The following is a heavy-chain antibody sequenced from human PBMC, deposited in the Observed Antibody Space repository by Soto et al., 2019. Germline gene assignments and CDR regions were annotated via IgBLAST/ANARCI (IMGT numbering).Heavy chain of an antibody. CDR1: GFTFSSYV. V-gene: IGHV3-23*01. CDR3: AKDYCSSTSCYYNY. J-gene: IGHJ4*02. CDR2: ISGSGGST. Sequence: EVQLLESGGGLVQPGGSLRLSCAASGFTFSSYVMSWVRQAPGKGLEWVSAISGSGGSTYYADSVKGRFTISRDNSKNTLYLQMNSLRAEDTAVYYCAKDYCSSTSCYYNYWGQGTLVTVSS. D-gene: IGHD2-2*01.